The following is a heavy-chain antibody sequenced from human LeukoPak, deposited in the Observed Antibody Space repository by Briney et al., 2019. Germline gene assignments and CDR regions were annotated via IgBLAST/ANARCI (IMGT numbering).Heavy chain of an antibody. CDR3: ARDLAGGTDYCTNGVCSGGY. Sequence: SVKVSCKASGDTFSSYAISWVRQAPGQGLEWMGGIIPIFGTANYAQKFQGRVTITADESTSTAYMELSSLRSEDTAVYYCARDLAGGTDYCTNGVCSGGYWGQGTLVTVSS. CDR1: GDTFSSYA. D-gene: IGHD2-8*01. J-gene: IGHJ4*02. CDR2: IIPIFGTA. V-gene: IGHV1-69*01.